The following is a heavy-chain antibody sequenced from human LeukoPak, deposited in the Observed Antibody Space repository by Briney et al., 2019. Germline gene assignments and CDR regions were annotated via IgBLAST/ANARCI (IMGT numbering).Heavy chain of an antibody. J-gene: IGHJ4*02. D-gene: IGHD4-17*01. CDR1: GGTFSSYA. Sequence: SVKVSCKASGGTFSSYAISWVRQAPGQGLEWMGGIIPIFGTANYAQKFQGRVTITADESTSTAYMELSSLRSEDTAVYYCAGTVSRKLPAANDYWGQGTLVTVSS. V-gene: IGHV1-69*13. CDR2: IIPIFGTA. CDR3: AGTVSRKLPAANDY.